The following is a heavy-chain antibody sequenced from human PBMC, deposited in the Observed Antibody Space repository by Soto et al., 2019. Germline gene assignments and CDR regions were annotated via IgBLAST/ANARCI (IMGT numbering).Heavy chain of an antibody. CDR3: ARDPGPTPYDILTGYYDPGRPSFDY. Sequence: GASVKVSCKASGYTFTSYGISWVRQAPGQGLEWMGWISAYNGNTNYAQKLQGRVTMTTDTSTSTAYMELRSLRSDDTAVYYCARDPGPTPYDILTGYYDPGRPSFDYWGQGTLVTVSS. CDR1: GYTFTSYG. D-gene: IGHD3-9*01. J-gene: IGHJ4*02. V-gene: IGHV1-18*01. CDR2: ISAYNGNT.